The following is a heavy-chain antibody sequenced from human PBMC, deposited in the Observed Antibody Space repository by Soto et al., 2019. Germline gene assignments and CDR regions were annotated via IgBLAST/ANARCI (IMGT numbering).Heavy chain of an antibody. CDR1: GFTFSSYS. CDR2: ISTSRSYI. D-gene: IGHD6-19*01. CDR3: ARDGGSGTPDAFDI. J-gene: IGHJ3*02. V-gene: IGHV3-21*01. Sequence: EVQLVESGGGLVKPGGSLRLSCAAFGFTFSSYSMNWVRQVPGKGLEWVSFISTSRSYIYYADSVKGRFTISRDNAKNSLYLQMNSLRAEDTAVYYCARDGGSGTPDAFDIWGQGTVVTVSS.